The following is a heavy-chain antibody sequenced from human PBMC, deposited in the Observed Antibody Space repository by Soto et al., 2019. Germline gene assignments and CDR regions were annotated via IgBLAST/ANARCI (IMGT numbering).Heavy chain of an antibody. CDR1: GFSFSNPRMS. Sequence: QVTLKESCPVLVKPTETLTLTCTFSGFSFSNPRMSVSWIRQPPGKALEWLAHISSSDEKSYSTSLKSRLTISKDTSKSQVVLTMTNMDPMDTAPYYCARVLNYGMDVWGQGTTVTVSS. V-gene: IGHV2-26*01. J-gene: IGHJ6*02. CDR2: ISSSDEK. CDR3: ARVLNYGMDV.